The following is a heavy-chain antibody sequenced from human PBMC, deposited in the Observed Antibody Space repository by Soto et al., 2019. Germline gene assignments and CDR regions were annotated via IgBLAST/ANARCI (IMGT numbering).Heavy chain of an antibody. D-gene: IGHD3-10*01. Sequence: ASVKVSCKASGYTFTAYYVHWVRQAPGQGLEWMGWINPNTGGTKYAQKFQGWVTTTRDTSISTAYMELSRLRSDDTAMYYCTKSLNHYGMDVWGQGTTVTVSS. CDR2: INPNTGGT. CDR3: TKSLNHYGMDV. J-gene: IGHJ6*02. V-gene: IGHV1-2*04. CDR1: GYTFTAYY.